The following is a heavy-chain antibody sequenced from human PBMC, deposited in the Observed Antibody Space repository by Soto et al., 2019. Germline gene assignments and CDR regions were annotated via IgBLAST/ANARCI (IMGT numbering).Heavy chain of an antibody. D-gene: IGHD2-15*01. Sequence: SETLSLTCTLSAGSISSGGYYWSWIRQHPGKGLEWIGYIYYSGSTYYNPSPKSRVTISVDTSKNQFSLKLSSVTAADTAVYYCARETFSGVSFNDAFDIWGQGTMVTVSS. CDR3: ARETFSGVSFNDAFDI. CDR2: IYYSGST. V-gene: IGHV4-31*03. J-gene: IGHJ3*02. CDR1: AGSISSGGYY.